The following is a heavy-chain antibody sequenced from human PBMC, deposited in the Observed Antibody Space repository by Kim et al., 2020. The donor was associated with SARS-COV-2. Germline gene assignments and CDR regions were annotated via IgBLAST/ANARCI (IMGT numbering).Heavy chain of an antibody. J-gene: IGHJ4*02. V-gene: IGHV3-64*01. D-gene: IGHD1-26*01. CDR3: ARGGTYSGGYLGDY. CDR2: ISSNGGST. CDR1: GFTFSSYA. Sequence: GGSLRLSCAASGFTFSSYAMHWVRQAPGKGLEYVSAISSNGGSTYYANSVKGRFTISRDNSKNTLYLQMGSLRAEDMAVYYCARGGTYSGGYLGDYWGQG.